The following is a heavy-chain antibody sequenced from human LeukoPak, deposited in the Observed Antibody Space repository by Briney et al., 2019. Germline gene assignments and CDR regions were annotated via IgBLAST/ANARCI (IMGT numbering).Heavy chain of an antibody. CDR3: ARHPSVHSYYYYYYVDV. Sequence: GASVKVSCKASGYTFTSYGISWVRQAPGQGLEWMGWISAYNGNTNYAQKLQGRVTMTTDTSTSTAYMELRSLRSDDTAVYYCARHPSVHSYYYYYYVDVWGKGTTVTVSS. V-gene: IGHV1-18*01. J-gene: IGHJ6*03. CDR1: GYTFTSYG. CDR2: ISAYNGNT.